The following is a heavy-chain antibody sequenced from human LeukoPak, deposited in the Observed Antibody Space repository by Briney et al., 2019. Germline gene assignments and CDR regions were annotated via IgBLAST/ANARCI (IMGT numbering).Heavy chain of an antibody. CDR2: IYTSRST. J-gene: IGHJ4*02. CDR1: GDSIRIYY. D-gene: IGHD4-17*01. CDR3: ARWTTVTRAFDY. V-gene: IGHV4-4*07. Sequence: SETLSLTCTVHGDSIRIYYGSSIPQPAGKGLELIGRIYTSRSTNYNPSLKSQLTMSDVTSNNQFSPKLSSLTAADTAVYYCARWTTVTRAFDYWGQGTLVTVSS.